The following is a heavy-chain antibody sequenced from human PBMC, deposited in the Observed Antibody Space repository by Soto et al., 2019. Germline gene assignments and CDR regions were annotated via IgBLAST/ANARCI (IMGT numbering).Heavy chain of an antibody. CDR3: ARMIYDFWSGLSLYYYYYMDV. D-gene: IGHD3-3*01. Sequence: PSETLSLTCTVSGGSISSYYWSWLRQPPGKGLEWIGYIYYSGSTNYNPSLKSRVTISVDTSKNQFSLKLSSVTAADTAVYYCARMIYDFWSGLSLYYYYYMDVWGKGTTVTVS. J-gene: IGHJ6*03. CDR1: GGSISSYY. V-gene: IGHV4-59*08. CDR2: IYYSGST.